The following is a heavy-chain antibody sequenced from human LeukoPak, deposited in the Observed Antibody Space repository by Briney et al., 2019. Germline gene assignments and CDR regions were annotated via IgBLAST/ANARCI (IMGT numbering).Heavy chain of an antibody. J-gene: IGHJ4*02. Sequence: HAGGSLRLSCAASGFTFSSYWMHWVRQAPGKGLVWVSRINSDGSSTSCADSVKSRFTISRDNAKNTLYLQMNSLRAEDTAVYYCARDSSGYYPNFDYWGQGTLVTVSS. CDR2: INSDGSST. V-gene: IGHV3-74*01. CDR3: ARDSSGYYPNFDY. D-gene: IGHD3-22*01. CDR1: GFTFSSYW.